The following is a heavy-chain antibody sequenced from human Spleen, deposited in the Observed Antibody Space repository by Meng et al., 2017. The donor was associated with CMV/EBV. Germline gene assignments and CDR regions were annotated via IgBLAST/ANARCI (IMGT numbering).Heavy chain of an antibody. V-gene: IGHV3-9*01. CDR2: ISRSGDNI. Sequence: SLKISCAASGFTFDDYAMHWVRQGPGKGLEWVSGISRSGDNIDYADSVKGRFTISRDNAKNSLYLQMNSLRVDDTAVYYCTGKGFDYWGQGTLVTVSS. J-gene: IGHJ4*02. CDR3: TGKGFDY. D-gene: IGHD1-14*01. CDR1: GFTFDDYA.